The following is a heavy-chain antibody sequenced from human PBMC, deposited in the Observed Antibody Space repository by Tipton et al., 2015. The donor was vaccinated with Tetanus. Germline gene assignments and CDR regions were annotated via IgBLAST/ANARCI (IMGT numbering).Heavy chain of an antibody. Sequence: TLSLTCTVSGGSISSGGYYWSWIRQPPGKGLEWIGEINHSGSTNYNLSLKSRVTISVDTSKNQFSLKVSSVTAADTAVYYCARDDYYDGRGLYYYGLDVWGQGTTVTVSS. V-gene: IGHV4-39*07. CDR2: INHSGST. D-gene: IGHD3-22*01. CDR3: ARDDYYDGRGLYYYGLDV. J-gene: IGHJ6*02. CDR1: GGSISSGGYY.